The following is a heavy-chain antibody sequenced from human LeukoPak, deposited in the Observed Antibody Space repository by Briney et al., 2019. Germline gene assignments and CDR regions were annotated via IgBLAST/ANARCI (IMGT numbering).Heavy chain of an antibody. CDR2: ISGSGGST. V-gene: IGHV3-23*01. J-gene: IGHJ4*02. Sequence: GGSLRLSCVASGFTFSSYAMSWVRQAPGKGLEWVSAISGSGGSTYYADSVKGRFTISRDNSKNTLYLQMNSLRAEDTAVYYCANGSRTYGSGSYFEYYFDYWGQGTLVTVSS. CDR1: GFTFSSYA. CDR3: ANGSRTYGSGSYFEYYFDY. D-gene: IGHD3-10*01.